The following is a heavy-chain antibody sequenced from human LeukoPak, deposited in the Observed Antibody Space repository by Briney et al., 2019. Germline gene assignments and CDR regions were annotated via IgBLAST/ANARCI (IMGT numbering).Heavy chain of an antibody. D-gene: IGHD3-10*01. V-gene: IGHV7-4-1*02. Sequence: ASVKVSCKASGYTFTSCAMNWVRQAPAQGLEWMGWINTNTGNPTYAQGFTGRFVFSLDTSVSTAYLQISSLKAEDTAVYYCARDANYYGSGSYLGYWGQGTLVTVSS. CDR2: INTNTGNP. J-gene: IGHJ4*02. CDR1: GYTFTSCA. CDR3: ARDANYYGSGSYLGY.